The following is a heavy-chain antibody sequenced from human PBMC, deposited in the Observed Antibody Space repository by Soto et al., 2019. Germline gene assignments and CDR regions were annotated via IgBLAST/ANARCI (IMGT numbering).Heavy chain of an antibody. D-gene: IGHD2-15*01. CDR1: GFTFSSYG. V-gene: IGHV3-33*01. J-gene: IGHJ6*03. CDR3: ARDPGALGYCSGGSCWEFYYHMDV. CDR2: IWYDGSNK. Sequence: GGSLRLSCAASGFTFSSYGMHWVRQAPGKGLEWVAVIWYDGSNKYYADSVKGRFTISRDNSKNTLYLQMNSLRAEDTAVYYCARDPGALGYCSGGSCWEFYYHMDVWGKGTTVTVSS.